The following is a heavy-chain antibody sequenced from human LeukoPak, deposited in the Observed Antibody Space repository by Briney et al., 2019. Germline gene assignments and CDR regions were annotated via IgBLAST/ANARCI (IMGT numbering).Heavy chain of an antibody. CDR3: ARDYGFGELWRFDY. J-gene: IGHJ4*02. CDR1: GFTFSSYG. D-gene: IGHD3-10*01. Sequence: GRSLRLSCAASGFTFSSYGMHWVRQAPGKGLEWVAVIWYDGSNKYYADSVKGRFTISRDNSKNTLYLQMNSLRAEDTAVYYCARDYGFGELWRFDYWGQGTLVTVSS. V-gene: IGHV3-33*01. CDR2: IWYDGSNK.